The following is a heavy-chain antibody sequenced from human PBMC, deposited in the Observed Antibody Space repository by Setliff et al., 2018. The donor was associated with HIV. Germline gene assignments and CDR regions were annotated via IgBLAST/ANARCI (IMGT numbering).Heavy chain of an antibody. CDR1: GGSFGDYH. J-gene: IGHJ5*02. D-gene: IGHD3-10*01. Sequence: KPSETLSLTCTISGGSFGDYHWSWIRQPAGRGLEWIGRIFRSGTTDYKFSLKSRVTIPIDTSRNQFSLRLTSVTAEDTAVYYCARDRHYSGLGSYGPWGPGTLVTVSS. CDR3: ARDRHYSGLGSYGP. V-gene: IGHV4-4*07. CDR2: IFRSGTT.